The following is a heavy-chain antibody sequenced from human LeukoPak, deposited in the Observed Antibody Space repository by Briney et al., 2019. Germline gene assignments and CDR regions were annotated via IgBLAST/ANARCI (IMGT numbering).Heavy chain of an antibody. CDR2: IIPIFGTA. V-gene: IGHV1-69*05. J-gene: IGHJ4*02. CDR3: ARVSGDYYDSSGYYPFDY. D-gene: IGHD3-22*01. CDR1: GGTFSSYA. Sequence: SVKVSCKASGGTFSSYAISWVRQAPGQGLEWMGRIIPIFGTANYAQKFQGRVTITTDESTSTAYMELSSLRSEDTAVYYCARVSGDYYDSSGYYPFDYWGQGTLVTVSS.